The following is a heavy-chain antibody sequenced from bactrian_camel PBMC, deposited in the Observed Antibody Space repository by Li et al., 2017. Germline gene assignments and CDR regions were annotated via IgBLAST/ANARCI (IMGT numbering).Heavy chain of an antibody. CDR1: GAWYSRFD. J-gene: IGHJ4*01. D-gene: IGHD1*01. Sequence: HVQLVESGGGSVQAGGSLRLTCQAAGAWYSRFDMGWFRQGPGKDREWVASISMYGTISYTDSVKGRFTISKDNAANTLYLDMNDLKPEDTAMYYCQSKGSYGHWSYAGRGTQVTVS. V-gene: IGHV3S68*01. CDR2: ISMYGTI.